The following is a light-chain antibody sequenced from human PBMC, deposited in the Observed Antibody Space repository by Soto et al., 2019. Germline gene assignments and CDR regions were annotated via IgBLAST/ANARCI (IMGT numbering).Light chain of an antibody. CDR2: EGS. J-gene: IGLJ1*01. Sequence: QSALTQPASVSGSPGQSITISCTGTSSDVGSYNLVSWYQQHPGKAPKLMIYEGSKRPSGVSNRFSGSKSGNTASLTISGLQAEDEADYYCCSYAGSSTFERGNYVFGTGTKLTVL. CDR3: CSYAGSSTFERGNYV. V-gene: IGLV2-23*03. CDR1: SSDVGSYNL.